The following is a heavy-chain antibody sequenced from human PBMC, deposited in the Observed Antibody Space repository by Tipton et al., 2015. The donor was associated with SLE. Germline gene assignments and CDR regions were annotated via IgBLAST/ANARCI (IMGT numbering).Heavy chain of an antibody. V-gene: IGHV4-59*01. Sequence: TLSLTCTVSGGSISSYYWSWIRQPPGKGLEWIGYIYYSGSTNYNPSLKSRVTISVDTSKNQFSLKLSSVTAADTAVYYCARDGWGFWSGYPAVWGQGTTVTVSS. D-gene: IGHD3-3*01. CDR1: GGSISSYY. CDR2: IYYSGST. CDR3: ARDGWGFWSGYPAV. J-gene: IGHJ6*02.